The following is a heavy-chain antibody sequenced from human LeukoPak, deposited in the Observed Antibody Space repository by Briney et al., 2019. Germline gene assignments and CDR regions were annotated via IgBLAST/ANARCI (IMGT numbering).Heavy chain of an antibody. J-gene: IGHJ4*02. CDR3: AKDLGWSYDSSGYQDY. Sequence: QSGGSLRLSCAASGFTFSSYAMSWVRQAPGKGLEWVSGISGSGGSTYYADSVKGRFSISRDNFKNTLYLQMNSLRVEDTAVYYCAKDLGWSYDSSGYQDYWGQGTLVTVSS. CDR2: ISGSGGST. CDR1: GFTFSSYA. D-gene: IGHD3-22*01. V-gene: IGHV3-23*01.